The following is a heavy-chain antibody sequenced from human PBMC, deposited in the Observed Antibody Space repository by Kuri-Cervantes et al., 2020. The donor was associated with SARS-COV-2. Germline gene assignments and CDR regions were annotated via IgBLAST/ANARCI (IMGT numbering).Heavy chain of an antibody. D-gene: IGHD4-23*01. J-gene: IGHJ4*02. V-gene: IGHV3-23*01. Sequence: GGSLRLSCAASGFTFSDHYMDWVRQAPGRGLEWVSSISSRGDSTYYADSVRGRFTISRDNSKNTLYLQMNSLRADDTAVYYCAKNRRTVAAPFDYWGQGTLVTVSS. CDR1: GFTFSDHY. CDR3: AKNRRTVAAPFDY. CDR2: ISSRGDST.